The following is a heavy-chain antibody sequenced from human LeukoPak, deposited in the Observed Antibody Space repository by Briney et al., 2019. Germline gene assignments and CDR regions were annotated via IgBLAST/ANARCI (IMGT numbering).Heavy chain of an antibody. CDR1: GFTFSSYS. CDR3: ASRAPYDILTGYYTPTFDY. Sequence: PGGSLRLSCAASGFTFSSYSMNWVRQAPGKGLEWISYISKSGNYIYYGDSLKGRCTISRDNAKRSLYLQLSSLRVEDTAVYYCASRAPYDILTGYYTPTFDYWGQGTLVTVSS. J-gene: IGHJ4*02. D-gene: IGHD3-9*01. V-gene: IGHV3-21*01. CDR2: ISKSGNYI.